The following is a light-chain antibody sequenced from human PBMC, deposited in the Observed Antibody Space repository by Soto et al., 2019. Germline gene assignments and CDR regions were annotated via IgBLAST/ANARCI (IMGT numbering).Light chain of an antibody. CDR1: ETISTW. CDR3: LQYNDYSWT. Sequence: DTQMTQSPSTLSASVGDRVTITCRASETISTWLAWYQQKPGQAPKLLIYSSSFLESGVPSRSSGSGSGTEFTLTISSLQPDDFATYYCLQYNDYSWTFGQGTKVQIK. J-gene: IGKJ1*01. V-gene: IGKV1-5*01. CDR2: SSS.